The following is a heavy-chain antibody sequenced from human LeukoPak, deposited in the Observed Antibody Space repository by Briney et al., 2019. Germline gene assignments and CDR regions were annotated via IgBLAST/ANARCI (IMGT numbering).Heavy chain of an antibody. V-gene: IGHV3-30*04. CDR3: ARDIDYYDSSGCFGAFDI. Sequence: PGGSLRLSCAASGFTFSSYAMHWVRQAPGKGLEWVAVISYDGSNKYYADSVKGRFTISRDNSKNTLYLQMNSLRAEDTAVYYCARDIDYYDSSGCFGAFDIWGQGTMVTVSS. CDR1: GFTFSSYA. CDR2: ISYDGSNK. J-gene: IGHJ3*02. D-gene: IGHD3-22*01.